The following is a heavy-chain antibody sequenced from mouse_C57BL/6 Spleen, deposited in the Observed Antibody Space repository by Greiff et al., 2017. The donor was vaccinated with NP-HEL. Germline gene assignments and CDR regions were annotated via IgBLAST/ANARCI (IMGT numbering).Heavy chain of an antibody. Sequence: VQLQQSGAELVRPGASVKLSCTASGFNIKDYYMHWVKQRPEQGLEWIGRIDPEDGDTAYAPKFQGKATMTADTSSKTAYLQLSSLTSEDTAVYYCTTGYDYDAYWGQGTLVTVSA. D-gene: IGHD2-4*01. CDR3: TTGYDYDAY. CDR1: GFNIKDYY. J-gene: IGHJ3*01. CDR2: IDPEDGDT. V-gene: IGHV14-1*01.